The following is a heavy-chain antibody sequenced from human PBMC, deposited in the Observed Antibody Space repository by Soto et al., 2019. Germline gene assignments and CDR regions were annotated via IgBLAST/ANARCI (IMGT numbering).Heavy chain of an antibody. V-gene: IGHV3-64*01. CDR3: ARGHDYGGNTANYYYMDV. CDR1: GFTFSSYA. D-gene: IGHD4-17*01. J-gene: IGHJ6*03. CDR2: ISSNGGST. Sequence: GGSLRLSCAASGFTFSSYAMHWVRQAPGKGLEYVSAISSNGGSTYYANSVKGRFTISRDNSKNTLYLQMGSLRAEDMAVYYCARGHDYGGNTANYYYMDVWGKGTTVTVS.